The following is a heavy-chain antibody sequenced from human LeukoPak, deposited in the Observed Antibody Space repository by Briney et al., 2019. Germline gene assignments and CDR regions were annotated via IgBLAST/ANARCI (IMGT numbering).Heavy chain of an antibody. CDR2: ISSSSSTI. J-gene: IGHJ4*02. CDR3: ARYSSHWSFDS. V-gene: IGHV3-48*01. CDR1: GFTFSSYS. Sequence: GWSLRLSCAASGFTFSSYSMDWVRQAPGKGLEWVSYISSSSSTIYYADSVKGRFTISRDNAKNSLYLQMNSLRAEDTAVYYCARYSSHWSFDSWGQGTLVTVSS. D-gene: IGHD6-19*01.